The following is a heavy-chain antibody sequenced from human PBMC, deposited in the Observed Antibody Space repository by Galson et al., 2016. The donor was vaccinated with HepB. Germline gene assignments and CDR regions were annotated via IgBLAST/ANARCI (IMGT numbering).Heavy chain of an antibody. Sequence: ETLSLTCSVSGGSVKYFYWSWVRQPPGKTLEWIGHTYYTGDTRYNPSLSRRVSISLDTSKNEVSLQLTSATAADTAVYCCARDIGEGYYGYGVLDFWGPGALVTVSS. V-gene: IGHV4-59*02. CDR2: TYYTGDT. J-gene: IGHJ4*02. CDR3: ARDIGEGYYGYGVLDF. CDR1: GGSVKYFY. D-gene: IGHD3-10*01.